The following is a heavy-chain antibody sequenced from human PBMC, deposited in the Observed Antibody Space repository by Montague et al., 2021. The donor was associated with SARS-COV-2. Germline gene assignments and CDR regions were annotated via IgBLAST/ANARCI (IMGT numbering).Heavy chain of an antibody. CDR3: ARIGDESVGYYYIYAD. V-gene: IGHV4-34*01. CDR1: GASVSSYN. Sequence: SETLSLTCAVSGASVSSYNWNWIRKPPRQGLGLVGEVNHSDSANYNYSPSLKSRVTISVDTSKNALSLKVISATAADTAVYYCARIGDESVGYYYIYADWGQGTLVTVSS. J-gene: IGHJ1*01. D-gene: IGHD3-22*01. CDR2: VNHSDSA.